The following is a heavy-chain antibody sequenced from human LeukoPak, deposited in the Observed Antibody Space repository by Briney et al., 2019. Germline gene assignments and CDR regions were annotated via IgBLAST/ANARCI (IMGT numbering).Heavy chain of an antibody. D-gene: IGHD1-26*01. V-gene: IGHV4-39*02. CDR3: AREGIVGATKSAFDI. CDR2: ISYSGTT. Sequence: SETLSLTCTVSGGSISTSSYCWGWIRQPPGKGLEWIGSISYSGTTYYNPSLKSRVTISVDTSNNQFSLRLTSVTAADTAVYYCAREGIVGATKSAFDIWGQGTMVTVSS. J-gene: IGHJ3*02. CDR1: GGSISTSSYC.